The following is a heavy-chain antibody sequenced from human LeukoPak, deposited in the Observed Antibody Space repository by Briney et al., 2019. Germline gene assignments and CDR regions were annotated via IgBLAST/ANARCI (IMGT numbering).Heavy chain of an antibody. J-gene: IGHJ6*03. D-gene: IGHD2-2*01. Sequence: PSETLSLTCTVSGGSISNYYWSWIRQTAGKGLEWIGRIYTSGSPNYNPSLKSRVTMSVDTSKNQFSLKLSSVTAADTAVYYCARARYCTSPSCPYYYYYYMDVWGKGTTVTVSS. CDR3: ARARYCTSPSCPYYYYYYMDV. CDR2: IYTSGSP. V-gene: IGHV4-4*07. CDR1: GGSISNYY.